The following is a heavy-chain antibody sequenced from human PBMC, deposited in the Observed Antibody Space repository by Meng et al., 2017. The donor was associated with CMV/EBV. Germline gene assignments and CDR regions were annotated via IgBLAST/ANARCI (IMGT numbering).Heavy chain of an antibody. J-gene: IGHJ4*02. CDR2: INHSGST. D-gene: IGHD6-6*01. CDR3: ARGRNRAARPWGY. CDR1: GGSFGGYY. Sequence: GSLRLSCAVYGGSFGGYYWSWIRQPPGKGLEWIGEINHSGSTNYNPSLKSRVTISVDTSKNQFSLKLSSVTAADTAVYYCARGRNRAARPWGYWGQGTLVTVSS. V-gene: IGHV4-34*01.